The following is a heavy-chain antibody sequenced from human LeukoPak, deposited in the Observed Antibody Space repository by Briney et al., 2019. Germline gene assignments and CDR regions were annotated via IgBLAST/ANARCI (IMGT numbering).Heavy chain of an antibody. CDR1: SGSISSYY. J-gene: IGHJ4*02. V-gene: IGHV4-4*07. Sequence: PSETLSLTCTVSSGSISSYYWSWIRQPAGKGLEWIGLIYTSGSTNYNPSLKSRVTMSVDTSKNQFSLKLSSVTAADTAVYYCARDGSSRQFDYWGQGTLVTVSS. CDR3: ARDGSSRQFDY. D-gene: IGHD6-13*01. CDR2: IYTSGST.